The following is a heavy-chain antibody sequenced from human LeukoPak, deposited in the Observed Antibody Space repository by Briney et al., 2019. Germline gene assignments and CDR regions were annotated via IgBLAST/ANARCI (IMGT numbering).Heavy chain of an antibody. CDR2: INTDGSIT. J-gene: IGHJ5*02. D-gene: IGHD3-22*01. CDR1: GFTFSSYW. V-gene: IGHV3-74*01. Sequence: GASLRLSCAASGFTFSSYWMHWVRQAPGKGLVWVSRINTDGSITSYADSVKGRFTISRDNAKNTLYLQMNSLRAEDTAVYYCARYYYDSSGYYMFDPWGQGTLVTVSS. CDR3: ARYYYDSSGYYMFDP.